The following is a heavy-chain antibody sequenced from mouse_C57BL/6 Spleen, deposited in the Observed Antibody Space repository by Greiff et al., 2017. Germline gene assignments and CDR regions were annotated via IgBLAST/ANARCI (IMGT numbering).Heavy chain of an antibody. CDR2: IYPGSGNT. V-gene: IGHV1-76*01. D-gene: IGHD2-4*01. CDR3: ARSIYYDYDGAMDY. CDR1: GYTFTDYY. Sequence: VQLVESGAELVRPGASVKLSCKASGYTFTDYYINWVKQRPGQGLEWIARIYPGSGNTYYNEKFKGKATLTAEKSSSTAYMQLSSLTSEDSAVYFCARSIYYDYDGAMDYWGQGTSVTVSS. J-gene: IGHJ4*01.